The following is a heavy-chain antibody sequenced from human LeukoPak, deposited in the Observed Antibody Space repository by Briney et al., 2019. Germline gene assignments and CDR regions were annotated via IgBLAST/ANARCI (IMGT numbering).Heavy chain of an antibody. J-gene: IGHJ4*02. D-gene: IGHD3-22*01. CDR1: GGSIRSGDNY. CDR2: IYYSGST. CDR3: ARARRSSGYYPFDY. V-gene: IGHV4-30-4*01. Sequence: SETLSHTCTVSGGSIRSGDNYWSWIRQPPGKGLEWIGYIYYSGSTYYNPSLKSRLTISVDTSKNQFSLKLTSVTAADTAVYFCARARRSSGYYPFDYWGQGTLVTVSS.